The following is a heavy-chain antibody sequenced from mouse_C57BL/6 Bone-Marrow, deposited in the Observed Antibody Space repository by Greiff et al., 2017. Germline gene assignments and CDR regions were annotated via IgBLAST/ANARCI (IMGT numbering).Heavy chain of an antibody. Sequence: VKLMESGAELARPGDSVKLSCKASGYTFTSYGISWVKQRTGQGLEWIGEIYPRSGNTYYNEKFKGKATLTADKSSRTAYMELRSLTSEDSAVYFCARWGVSAWFAYWGQGTLVTVSA. CDR2: IYPRSGNT. J-gene: IGHJ3*01. V-gene: IGHV1-81*01. CDR3: ARWGVSAWFAY. CDR1: GYTFTSYG.